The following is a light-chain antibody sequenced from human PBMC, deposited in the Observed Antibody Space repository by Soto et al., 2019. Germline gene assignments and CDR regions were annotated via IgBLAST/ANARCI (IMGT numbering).Light chain of an antibody. V-gene: IGKV3-11*01. J-gene: IGKJ2*01. CDR3: QHRGEWPRT. Sequence: EIVLTQSPATLSLSPGERATLSCRASQSVSNYLAWYQQKPGQAPRLLIYGASNRATGIPARFTGSGSGTDFTLTITSLEPEDFAVYYCQHRGEWPRTFGQGSKLEIK. CDR1: QSVSNY. CDR2: GAS.